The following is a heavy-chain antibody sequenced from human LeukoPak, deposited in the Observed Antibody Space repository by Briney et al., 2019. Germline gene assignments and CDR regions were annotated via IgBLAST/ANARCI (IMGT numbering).Heavy chain of an antibody. V-gene: IGHV3-66*04. CDR3: ARLNTWIQHSHYFDY. D-gene: IGHD5-18*01. CDR1: GFTISSNY. J-gene: IGHJ4*02. Sequence: PGGSLRLSCAASGFTISSNYMSWVRQAPGKGLEWVSVIYSGGSTYYADSVKGRFTISRDNSKNTLYLQMNSLRAEDTAVYYCARLNTWIQHSHYFDYWGQGTLVTVSS. CDR2: IYSGGST.